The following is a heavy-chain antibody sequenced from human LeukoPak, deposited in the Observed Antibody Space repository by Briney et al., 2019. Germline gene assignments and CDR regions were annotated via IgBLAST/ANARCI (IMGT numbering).Heavy chain of an antibody. CDR1: GFTFSSYA. Sequence: GGSLRLSCAASGFTFSSYAMHWVRQAPGKGLEWVAVISYDGSNKYYADSVKCRFTISRDNSKNTLYLQMNSLRAEDTAVYYCARDRHNWNDGGGFDYWGQGTLVTVSS. J-gene: IGHJ4*02. CDR2: ISYDGSNK. V-gene: IGHV3-30-3*01. D-gene: IGHD1-1*01. CDR3: ARDRHNWNDGGGFDY.